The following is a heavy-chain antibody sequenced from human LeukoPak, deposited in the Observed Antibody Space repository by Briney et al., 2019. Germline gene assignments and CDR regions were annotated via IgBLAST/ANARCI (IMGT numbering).Heavy chain of an antibody. CDR3: AKTHNYGIPVVEL. Sequence: GASVKVSCKASGYTFTGYYMHWVRQAPGQGLEWMGRINPNSGGTNYAQKFQGRVTMTRDTSISTAYMELSRLRSDDTAVYYCAKTHNYGIPVVELRGQGTLVTVSS. J-gene: IGHJ4*02. D-gene: IGHD5-24*01. V-gene: IGHV1-2*06. CDR1: GYTFTGYY. CDR2: INPNSGGT.